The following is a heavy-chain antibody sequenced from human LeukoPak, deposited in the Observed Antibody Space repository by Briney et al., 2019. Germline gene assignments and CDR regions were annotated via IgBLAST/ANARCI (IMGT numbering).Heavy chain of an antibody. V-gene: IGHV3-7*04. J-gene: IGHJ4*02. CDR2: IHPEGNER. Sequence: GGSLRLSCATSGFTFSNFWMSWVRQAPGRGLEWVANIHPEGNERYHVESVKGRFTISRDNARNLLFLQMNGLRVEDTAVYYCARGDDFSGDHWGQGTLVTVSS. D-gene: IGHD1-1*01. CDR3: ARGDDFSGDH. CDR1: GFTFSNFW.